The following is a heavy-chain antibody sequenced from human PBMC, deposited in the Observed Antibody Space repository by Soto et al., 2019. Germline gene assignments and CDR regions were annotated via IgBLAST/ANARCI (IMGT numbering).Heavy chain of an antibody. V-gene: IGHV1-3*01. D-gene: IGHD6-13*01. CDR2: INAGNGNT. CDR1: GYTFTSYA. J-gene: IGHJ4*02. CDR3: ARDTTPYSSSAVHYFDY. Sequence: ASVKATCKASGYTFTSYAMHWVRQAPGQRLEWMGWINAGNGNTKYSQKFQGRVTITRDTSASTAYMELSSLRSEDTAVYYCARDTTPYSSSAVHYFDYWGQGTLVTVSS.